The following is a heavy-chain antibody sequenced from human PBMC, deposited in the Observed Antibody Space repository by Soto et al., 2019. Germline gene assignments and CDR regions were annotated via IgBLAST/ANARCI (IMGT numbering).Heavy chain of an antibody. CDR2: ISYDGSNK. Sequence: PGGSLRLSCAASGFTFSSYAMHWARQAPGKGLEWVAVISYDGSNKYYADSVKGRFTISRDNSKNTLYLQMNSLSAEVTFVYYCAREQKYSSSYAFDYWGQGTLVTVSS. CDR3: AREQKYSSSYAFDY. J-gene: IGHJ4*02. CDR1: GFTFSSYA. D-gene: IGHD6-6*01. V-gene: IGHV3-30-3*01.